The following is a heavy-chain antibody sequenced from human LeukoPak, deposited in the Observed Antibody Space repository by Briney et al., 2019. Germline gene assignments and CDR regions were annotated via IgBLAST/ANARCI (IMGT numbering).Heavy chain of an antibody. J-gene: IGHJ4*02. D-gene: IGHD5-24*01. CDR1: PFTSSSYA. V-gene: IGHV3-7*04. CDR3: ARTIAVFGPYYFDY. CDR2: IKQDGSEK. Sequence: AGGSLRLSCAASPFTSSSYAMSWVRQAPGKGLEWVANIKQDGSEKYYVDSVKGRFTISRDNAKNSLHLQMNSLRAEDTGVYYCARTIAVFGPYYFDYWGQGTLVTVSS.